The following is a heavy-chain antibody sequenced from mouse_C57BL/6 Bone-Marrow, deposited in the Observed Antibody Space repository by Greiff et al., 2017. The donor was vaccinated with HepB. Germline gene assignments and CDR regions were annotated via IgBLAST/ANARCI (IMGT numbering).Heavy chain of an antibody. CDR2: IRNKANNHAT. CDR1: GFTFSDAW. Sequence: EVHLVESGGGLVQPGGSMKLSCAASGFTFSDAWMDWVRQSPEKGLEWVAEIRNKANNHATYYAESVKGRFTISRDDSKSSVYLQMNSLRAEDTGIHYCTKGQLRLPSMDYWGQGTSVTVSS. CDR3: TKGQLRLPSMDY. J-gene: IGHJ4*01. D-gene: IGHD3-2*02. V-gene: IGHV6-6*01.